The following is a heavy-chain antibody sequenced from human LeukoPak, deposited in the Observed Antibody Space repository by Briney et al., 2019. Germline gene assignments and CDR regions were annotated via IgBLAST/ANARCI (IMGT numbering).Heavy chain of an antibody. Sequence: SSETLSLTCTVSGGSISSYYWSWIRQPPGKGLEWVSAISGSGGSKYYADSAKGRFTISRDNSKHTLYLQMNSLRAEDTAVYYCARDGCASCYHWDAFDIWGQGTMVTVSS. J-gene: IGHJ3*02. CDR1: GGSISSYY. CDR2: ISGSGGSK. V-gene: IGHV3-23*01. D-gene: IGHD2-2*01. CDR3: ARDGCASCYHWDAFDI.